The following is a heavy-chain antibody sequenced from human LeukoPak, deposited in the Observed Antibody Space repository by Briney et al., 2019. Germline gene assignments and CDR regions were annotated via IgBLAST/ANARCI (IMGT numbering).Heavy chain of an antibody. CDR1: GFTFSSYW. J-gene: IGHJ4*02. CDR2: INGDGSST. Sequence: GGSLRLSCAASGFTFSSYWMHWVRQAPGKGLVWVSRINGDGSSTSYADSVKGRFTISRDNAKNTLYLQMNSLRAEDTAVYYCARVEYSSSGVDYWGQGTLVTVSS. CDR3: ARVEYSSSGVDY. V-gene: IGHV3-74*01. D-gene: IGHD6-6*01.